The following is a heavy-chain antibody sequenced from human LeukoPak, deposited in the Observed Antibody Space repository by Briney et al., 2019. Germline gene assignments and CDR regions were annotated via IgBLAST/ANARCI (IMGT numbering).Heavy chain of an antibody. CDR2: IYSGGST. CDR1: GFTVSSDY. V-gene: IGHV3-53*01. J-gene: IGHJ6*02. D-gene: IGHD2-2*02. Sequence: GGSLRLSCAASGFTVSSDYMSWVRQAPGKRLEWVSVIYSGGSTYYADSVKGRFTISRDNAKNSLYLQMNSLRAEDTAVYYCARDHCSSTSCYTWVYYYYGMDVWGQGTTVTVSS. CDR3: ARDHCSSTSCYTWVYYYYGMDV.